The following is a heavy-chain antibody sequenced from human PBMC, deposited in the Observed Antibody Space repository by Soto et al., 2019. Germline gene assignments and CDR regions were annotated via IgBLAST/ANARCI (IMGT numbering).Heavy chain of an antibody. V-gene: IGHV3-21*05. Sequence: GGSLRLSCAVSGFTFSGYSMNWVRQAPGKGLEWIAYIRSSSSHIYYADSVQGRFIISRDNAKNSLYLKMNSLRDEDTAVYYCAREGVASSYLQHWGQGTRVTVSS. D-gene: IGHD6-19*01. J-gene: IGHJ1*01. CDR1: GFTFSGYS. CDR2: IRSSSSHI. CDR3: AREGVASSYLQH.